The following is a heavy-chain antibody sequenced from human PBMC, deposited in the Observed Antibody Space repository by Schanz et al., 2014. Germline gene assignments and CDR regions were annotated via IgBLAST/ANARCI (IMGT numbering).Heavy chain of an antibody. D-gene: IGHD2-21*01. J-gene: IGHJ4*02. V-gene: IGHV3-74*02. CDR1: GFTFNTSW. CDR2: VSRDGSET. CDR3: ARHCGGDCYPY. Sequence: VQLVESGGDVVQPGRSLRLSCAASGFTFNTSWFHWVRQPPGKGLLWVSRVSRDGSETTYVDSVRGRFTISRDTAKNTVFLQMNNLRAEDTAVYYCARHCGGDCYPYWGQGTLVTVSS.